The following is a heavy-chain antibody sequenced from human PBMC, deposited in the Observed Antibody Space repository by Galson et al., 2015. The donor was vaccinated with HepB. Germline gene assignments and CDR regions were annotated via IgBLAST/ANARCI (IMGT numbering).Heavy chain of an antibody. CDR2: INHSGRS. J-gene: IGHJ4*02. Sequence: TLSLTCAVYGGSLTNYYWSWIRQSPGKGLEWIAEINHSGRSNYNPSLKSRVTISVDTSKNQFYRNMRSMTDADMAVYFCVRGGATPMILSFWGQGTPVTVSS. V-gene: IGHV4-34*01. CDR1: GGSLTNYY. D-gene: IGHD3-16*01. CDR3: VRGGATPMILSF.